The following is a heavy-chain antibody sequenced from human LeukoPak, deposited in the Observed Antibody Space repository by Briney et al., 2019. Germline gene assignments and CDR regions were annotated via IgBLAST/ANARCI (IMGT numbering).Heavy chain of an antibody. J-gene: IGHJ4*02. CDR3: ARDRGSSSWYGPNY. CDR1: GFTFSSYW. V-gene: IGHV3-74*01. CDR2: INSDGSNT. Sequence: GGSLRLSCAASGFTFSSYWMRWVRQAPGKGLAWVSRINSDGSNTSYADSVKGRFTISRDNAKNTLYLQMNSLRAEDTAVYYCARDRGSSSWYGPNYWGQGTLVTVSS. D-gene: IGHD6-13*01.